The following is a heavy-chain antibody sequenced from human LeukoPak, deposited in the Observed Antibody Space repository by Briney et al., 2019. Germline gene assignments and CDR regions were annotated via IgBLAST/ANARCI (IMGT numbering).Heavy chain of an antibody. CDR3: AKDGLQFSEWLPPLGY. V-gene: IGHV3-7*03. Sequence: GGSLRLSCVVSGFGFGNSWMTWVRQAPGRGLEFVAIIKEDASEKYFVDSVKGRFTISRDNAKNSVFLQMNSLRVEDTAVYYCAKDGLQFSEWLPPLGYWGQGTLVTVSS. CDR2: IKEDASEK. CDR1: GFGFGNSW. J-gene: IGHJ4*02. D-gene: IGHD3-3*01.